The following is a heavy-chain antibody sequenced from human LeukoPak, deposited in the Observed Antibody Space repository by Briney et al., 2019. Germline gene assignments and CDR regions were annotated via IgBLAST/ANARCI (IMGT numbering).Heavy chain of an antibody. J-gene: IGHJ4*02. V-gene: IGHV3-23*01. D-gene: IGHD3-10*01. Sequence: GGSLRLSCAASGFTFSSYGMSWVRQAPGKGLEWVSAISGSGGSTYYADSVKGRFTISRDNSKNTLYLQMNSLRAEDTAVYYCAKAPSASITMVRGLDYWGQGTLVTVSS. CDR3: AKAPSASITMVRGLDY. CDR1: GFTFSSYG. CDR2: ISGSGGST.